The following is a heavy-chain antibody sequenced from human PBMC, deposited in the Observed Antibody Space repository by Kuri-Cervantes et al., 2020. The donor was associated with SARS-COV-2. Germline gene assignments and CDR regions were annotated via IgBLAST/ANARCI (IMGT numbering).Heavy chain of an antibody. CDR2: ISGSGGST. V-gene: IGHV3-23*01. CDR1: GFTFSSYA. D-gene: IGHD3-22*01. CDR3: AKDRGGYYGV. Sequence: GESLKISCAASGFTFSSYAMSWVRQAPGKGLEWVSAISGSGGSTYYADSVKGRFTISRGNSKNTLYLQMNSLRAEDTAVYYCAKDRGGYYGVWGQGTLVTVSS. J-gene: IGHJ4*02.